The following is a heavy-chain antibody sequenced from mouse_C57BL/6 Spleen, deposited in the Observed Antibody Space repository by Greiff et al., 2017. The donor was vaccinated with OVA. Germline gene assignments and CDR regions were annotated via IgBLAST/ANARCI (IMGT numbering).Heavy chain of an antibody. J-gene: IGHJ3*01. CDR1: GYTFTSYT. CDR2: INPSSGYT. Sequence: VQLQESGAELARPGASVKMSCKASGYTFTSYTMHWVKQRPGQGLEWIGYINPSSGYTKYNQKFKDKATLTADKSSSTAYMQLSSRTSEDSAVYYCARTGSNYVRVWCAYWGQGTLVTVSA. CDR3: ARTGSNYVRVWCAY. V-gene: IGHV1-4*01. D-gene: IGHD2-5*01.